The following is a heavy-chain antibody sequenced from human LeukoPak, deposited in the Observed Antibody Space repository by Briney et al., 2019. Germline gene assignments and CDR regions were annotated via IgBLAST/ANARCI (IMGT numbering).Heavy chain of an antibody. J-gene: IGHJ5*02. D-gene: IGHD3-10*01. Sequence: VSVRVSCKASGYTFINNWMHWVRQAPGQGLEWIGLINPTGTGTLYAQKFQGRVTMTRDMSTSTDYMELSSLRSEDTAVYYCARDNSVGDIAWWFDPWGQGTLVTVSS. V-gene: IGHV1-46*01. CDR1: GYTFINNW. CDR2: INPTGTGT. CDR3: ARDNSVGDIAWWFDP.